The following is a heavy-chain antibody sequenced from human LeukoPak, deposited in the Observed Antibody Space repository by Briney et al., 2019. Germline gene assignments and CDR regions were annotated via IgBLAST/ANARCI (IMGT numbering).Heavy chain of an antibody. D-gene: IGHD5-12*01. CDR1: GVKFDEHG. Sequence: GGSLRLSCVVSGVKFDEHGMTWVRQAPGKGPAWVAGISWNGGSTGYADSVKGRFTVSRDNSKNTLYLQMNSLRAEGTAVYYCAKLTSGWVVAAFDFWGQGTLVSVSS. V-gene: IGHV3-20*04. CDR3: AKLTSGWVVAAFDF. J-gene: IGHJ4*02. CDR2: ISWNGGST.